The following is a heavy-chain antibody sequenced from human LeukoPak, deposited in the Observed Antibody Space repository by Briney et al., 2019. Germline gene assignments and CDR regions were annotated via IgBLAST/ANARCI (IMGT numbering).Heavy chain of an antibody. CDR3: TTLHIFDY. Sequence: PGGSLRLSCVASGFTLSNYWMHWVRQAPGKGLGWVSRISTDGNTATYADSVNARFSISRDNPKNTLYLQMTRLRSEDTAVYYCTTLHIFDYWAQGTLVSVSS. J-gene: IGHJ4*02. V-gene: IGHV3-74*01. D-gene: IGHD2-15*01. CDR2: ISTDGNTA. CDR1: GFTLSNYW.